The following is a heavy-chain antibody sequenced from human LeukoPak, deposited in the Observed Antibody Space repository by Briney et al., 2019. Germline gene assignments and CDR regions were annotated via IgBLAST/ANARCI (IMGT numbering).Heavy chain of an antibody. Sequence: ASVKVSCKVPGNSLTELSMHWVRQTPGEGLEWLGGFDPEDGETIYAPKFQGRVTMTEDTSTDTAYMELTSLRSEDTAVYYCARGMVRGVGVDYWGQGTLVTVSS. J-gene: IGHJ4*02. V-gene: IGHV1-24*01. CDR3: ARGMVRGVGVDY. D-gene: IGHD3-10*01. CDR2: FDPEDGET. CDR1: GNSLTELS.